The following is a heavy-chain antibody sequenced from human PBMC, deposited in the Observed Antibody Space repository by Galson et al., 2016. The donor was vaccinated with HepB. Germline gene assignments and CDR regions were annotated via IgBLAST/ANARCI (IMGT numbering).Heavy chain of an antibody. CDR1: GFTLSELS. J-gene: IGHJ5*02. CDR3: AKGPTGGAAGWADT. D-gene: IGHD1-26*01. V-gene: IGHV1-24*01. CDR2: FDAEDDER. Sequence: SVKVSCKVSGFTLSELSMHWVRQAPGKGLEWLGGFDAEDDERVYAQRFQGRVKMTEDRSTDTAYMELSRLTSEDTAVYYCAKGPTGGAAGWADTWGQGTLVTCPS.